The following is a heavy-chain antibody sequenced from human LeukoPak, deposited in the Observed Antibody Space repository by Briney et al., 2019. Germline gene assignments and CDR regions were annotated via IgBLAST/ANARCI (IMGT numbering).Heavy chain of an antibody. CDR1: GFTFDDFA. V-gene: IGHV3-9*03. CDR2: ISWNSGSI. CDR3: AKGRGAMVRGQFDY. J-gene: IGHJ4*02. Sequence: GGSLRLSCAASGFTFDDFAMHCVRQAPGQGVGWVSGISWNSGSIGYAGSVKGRFTISRDNAKNSLYLQMNSLRAEDMALYYCAKGRGAMVRGQFDYWGQGTLVTVSS. D-gene: IGHD5-18*01.